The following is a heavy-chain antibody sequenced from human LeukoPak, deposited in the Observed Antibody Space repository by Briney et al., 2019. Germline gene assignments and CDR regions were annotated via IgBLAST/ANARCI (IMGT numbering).Heavy chain of an antibody. Sequence: ASVKVSCKASGYTFTSYDINWVRQATGQGLEWMGWMNPNSGNTGYAQKFQGRVTMTEDTSTDTAYMELSSLRSEDTAVYYCATGERGYSYGDIDYWGQGTLVTVSS. V-gene: IGHV1-8*01. CDR1: GYTFTSYD. J-gene: IGHJ4*02. CDR3: ATGERGYSYGDIDY. D-gene: IGHD5-18*01. CDR2: MNPNSGNT.